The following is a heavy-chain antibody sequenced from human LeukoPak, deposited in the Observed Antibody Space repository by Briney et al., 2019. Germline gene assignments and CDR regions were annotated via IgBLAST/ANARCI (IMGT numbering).Heavy chain of an antibody. D-gene: IGHD5/OR15-5a*01. CDR1: GFTFSSYG. J-gene: IGHJ5*02. CDR2: IWYDGSNK. CDR3: AKAPLGSVPRANWFDP. Sequence: GGSLRLSCAASGFTFSSYGMHWVRQAPGKGLEWVAVIWYDGSNKYYADSVKGRFTISRDNSKNTLYLQMNSLRAEDTAVYYCAKAPLGSVPRANWFDPWGQGTLVTVSS. V-gene: IGHV3-33*06.